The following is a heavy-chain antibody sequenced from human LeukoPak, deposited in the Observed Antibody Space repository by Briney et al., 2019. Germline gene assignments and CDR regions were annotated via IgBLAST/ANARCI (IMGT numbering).Heavy chain of an antibody. V-gene: IGHV3-7*01. CDR3: ARQGGSFFSFSTFFDY. Sequence: GGSLRLSCAASGFTFSSYWMSWVRHAPGKGLEWVANIKQDGSEKYYVDSMKGRFTISRDNAKNSLYLQMNGLRAEDTAVYYCARQGGSFFSFSTFFDYWGQGTLVTVSS. J-gene: IGHJ4*02. CDR2: IKQDGSEK. CDR1: GFTFSSYW. D-gene: IGHD1-26*01.